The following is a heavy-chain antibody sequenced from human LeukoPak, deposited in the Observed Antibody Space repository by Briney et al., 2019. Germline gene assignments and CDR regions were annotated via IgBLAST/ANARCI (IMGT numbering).Heavy chain of an antibody. CDR2: IYPGDSDT. CDR3: ARGQPDTLAARPAPYMDV. D-gene: IGHD6-6*01. Sequence: GESLKTSCKGSGYSFTSYWIGWVRQMPGKGLEWMGIIYPGDSDTRYSPSFQGQVTISADKSISTAYLQWSSLKASDTAMYYCARGQPDTLAARPAPYMDVWGKGTTVTVSS. J-gene: IGHJ6*03. V-gene: IGHV5-51*01. CDR1: GYSFTSYW.